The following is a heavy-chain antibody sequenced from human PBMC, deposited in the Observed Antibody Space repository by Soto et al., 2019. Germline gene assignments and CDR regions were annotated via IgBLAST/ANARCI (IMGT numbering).Heavy chain of an antibody. Sequence: PGGSLRLSCAASGFTVGSNYMSWVRQAPGKGLEWVSVIYSEGTPYYADSVKGRFTISRENSNNTLYLHMSNLRAEDTAVYYCARSTYYDILTGSYYYYAMDVWGQGTTVTVSS. V-gene: IGHV3-53*01. J-gene: IGHJ6*02. CDR1: GFTVGSNY. CDR3: ARSTYYDILTGSYYYYAMDV. D-gene: IGHD3-9*01. CDR2: IYSEGTP.